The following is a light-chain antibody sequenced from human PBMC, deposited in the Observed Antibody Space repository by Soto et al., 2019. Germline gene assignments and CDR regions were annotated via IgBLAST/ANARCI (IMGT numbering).Light chain of an antibody. CDR1: SSNIGSNT. Sequence: QAVVTQPPSASGTPGQRVTISCSGSSSNIGSNTVNWYQQLTGTAPKLLIHSNNQRPSGVPDRFSGSKSGTSASLAISGLQSEDEADYYCAAWDDSLNAWVFGGGTKVTVL. J-gene: IGLJ3*02. CDR3: AAWDDSLNAWV. CDR2: SNN. V-gene: IGLV1-44*01.